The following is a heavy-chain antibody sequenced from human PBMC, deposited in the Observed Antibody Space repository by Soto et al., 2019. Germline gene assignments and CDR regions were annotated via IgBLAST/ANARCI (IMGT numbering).Heavy chain of an antibody. V-gene: IGHV4-39*01. CDR3: ARPMTTVTTDALDI. CDR2: IYYSGST. J-gene: IGHJ3*02. CDR1: GGSISSSSYY. D-gene: IGHD4-17*01. Sequence: QLQLQESSPGLVKPSETLSLTCTVSGGSISSSSYYWGWIRQPPGKGLEWIGSIYYSGSTYYNPSLKSRVTISVDTSKNQFSLKLSSVTAADTAVYYCARPMTTVTTDALDILGQGTMVTVSS.